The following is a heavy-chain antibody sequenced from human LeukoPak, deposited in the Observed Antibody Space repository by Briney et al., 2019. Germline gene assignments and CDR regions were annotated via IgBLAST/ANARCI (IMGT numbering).Heavy chain of an antibody. V-gene: IGHV4-61*01. CDR2: ISDSVTT. CDR1: GGSVSSGTFD. CDR3: AARGQGSSLSYIVY. J-gene: IGHJ4*02. Sequence: SETLSLTCTVSGGSVSSGTFDWSWKRQPPGKGLEWIGYISDSVTTKYSPSLKTRVTISVDTSKNQFSLKLRSVTAADTAVYYCAARGQGSSLSYIVYWGQGTLVTVSS. D-gene: IGHD3-10*01.